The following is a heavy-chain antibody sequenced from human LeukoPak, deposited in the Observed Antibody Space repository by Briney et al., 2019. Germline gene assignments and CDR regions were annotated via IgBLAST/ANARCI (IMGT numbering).Heavy chain of an antibody. D-gene: IGHD3-22*01. CDR2: INSDGSST. CDR1: GFTFSSYW. V-gene: IGHV3-74*01. Sequence: GGSLRLSCAASGFTFSSYWMHWVRQAPGKGLVWVSRINSDGSSTSYADSVKGRFTISRDNAKNTLYLQMNSLRAEDTAMYYCARSGITMIVGRVGWFDPWGQGTLVTVSS. J-gene: IGHJ5*02. CDR3: ARSGITMIVGRVGWFDP.